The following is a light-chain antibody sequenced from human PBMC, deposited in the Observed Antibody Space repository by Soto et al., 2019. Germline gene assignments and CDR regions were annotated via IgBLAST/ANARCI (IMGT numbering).Light chain of an antibody. CDR1: QGISNY. J-gene: IGKJ1*01. V-gene: IGKV1-27*01. CDR3: QNYNGAPWT. CDR2: AAS. Sequence: DIQMTQSPSSLSASVGDRVTITCRATQGISNYLVWYQQKQGKVPKLLIYAASTLQSGVPSRFSVSGSGTDFTLTNSSLQPEDGATYYCQNYNGAPWTFGQGTKVEIK.